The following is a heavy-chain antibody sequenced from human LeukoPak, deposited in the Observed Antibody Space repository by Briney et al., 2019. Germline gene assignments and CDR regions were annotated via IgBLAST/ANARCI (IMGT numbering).Heavy chain of an antibody. D-gene: IGHD3-10*01. CDR2: IYYGGST. V-gene: IGHV4-59*08. J-gene: IGHJ4*02. Sequence: PSETPSLTCTVSGGSINTYYWSWIRQPPGKGLEWIGYIYYGGSTYSNPSLKGRVSISSDTSKNQFSLKLTSVTAADTAIYYCARSSVSGTYSGGYWGQGILVTVSS. CDR3: ARSSVSGTYSGGY. CDR1: GGSINTYY.